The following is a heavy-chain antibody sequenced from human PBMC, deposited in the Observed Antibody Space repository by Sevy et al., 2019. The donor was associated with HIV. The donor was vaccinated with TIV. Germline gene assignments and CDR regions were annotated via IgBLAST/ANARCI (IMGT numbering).Heavy chain of an antibody. J-gene: IGHJ5*02. V-gene: IGHV4-59*01. Sequence: SETLSLTCSVSGGSGGSISDYYWSWIRQPPGKGLEWIGYINYSRSTKFNPSLKSRVTISVDTSKNQFSLKLTSVTAADTAVYYCARGGTSLFAPWGQGTLVTFSS. CDR3: ARGGTSLFAP. CDR2: INYSRST. CDR1: GGSGGSISDYY. D-gene: IGHD2-15*01.